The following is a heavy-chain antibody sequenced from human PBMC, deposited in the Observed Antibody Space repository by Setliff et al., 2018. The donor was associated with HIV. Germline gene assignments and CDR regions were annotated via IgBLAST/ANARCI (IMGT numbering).Heavy chain of an antibody. J-gene: IGHJ3*02. CDR3: ARGMGGSQVGGDAFDI. V-gene: IGHV4-39*01. CDR1: GGSISNGYYY. D-gene: IGHD1-26*01. Sequence: PSETLSLTCTVSGGSISNGYYYWVWIRQPPGKGLEWIGGIFYTGSAHYNPSLKSRVTISVDTSRNQFSMKLSSVTAADTTMYYCARGMGGSQVGGDAFDIWGQGTTVTVSS. CDR2: IFYTGSA.